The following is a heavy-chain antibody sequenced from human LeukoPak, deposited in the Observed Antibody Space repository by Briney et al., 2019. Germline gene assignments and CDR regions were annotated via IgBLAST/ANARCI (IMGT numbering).Heavy chain of an antibody. CDR1: GFTFSSYA. J-gene: IGHJ6*02. V-gene: IGHV3-23*01. Sequence: GGSLRLSCAASGFTFSSYAMSWVRQAPGKGLEWVLAISGSGDSTDNADSVKGRFTISRDNSKNTLYLQMNSLRAEDTAVYYCATDSRGGYGYYYYGMDAWGQGTTVTVSS. CDR2: ISGSGDST. CDR3: ATDSRGGYGYYYYGMDA. D-gene: IGHD3-22*01.